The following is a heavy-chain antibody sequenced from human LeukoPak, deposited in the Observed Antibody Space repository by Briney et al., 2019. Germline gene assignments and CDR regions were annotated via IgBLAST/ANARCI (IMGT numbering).Heavy chain of an antibody. CDR3: ARGSSGWFDYYFDY. V-gene: IGHV4-34*01. J-gene: IGHJ4*02. D-gene: IGHD6-19*01. CDR2: INHSGST. CDR1: GGSFSGYY. Sequence: SETLSLTCAVYGGSFSGYYWSWIRQPPGKGLEWIGEINHSGSTNYNPSLKSRVTISVDTSKNQFSLKLSSVTAADTAVYYCARGSSGWFDYYFDYWGQGTLVTVSP.